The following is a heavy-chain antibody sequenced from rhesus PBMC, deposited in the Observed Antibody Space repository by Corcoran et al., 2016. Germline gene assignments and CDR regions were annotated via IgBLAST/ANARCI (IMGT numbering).Heavy chain of an antibody. V-gene: IGHV4-65*01. CDR1: GGSVSSSNW. Sequence: QVQLQDSGPGLVKPSETPSLTCAVSGGSVSSSNWWRWIRQPPGKGLGWFGDISGSRGSTYSNPSLKIRVTISTDTSKNQFCLKLSSVTAADTAVYYCARDGSYCTSTTCYAEDYWGQGVLVTVSS. J-gene: IGHJ4*01. D-gene: IGHD2-2*01. CDR3: ARDGSYCTSTTCYAEDY. CDR2: ISGSRGST.